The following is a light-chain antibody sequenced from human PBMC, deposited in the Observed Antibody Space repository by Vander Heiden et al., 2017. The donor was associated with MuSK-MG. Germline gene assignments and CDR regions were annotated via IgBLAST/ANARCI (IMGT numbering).Light chain of an antibody. CDR2: AAS. CDR1: QSISNY. Sequence: DIQMTQSPSSLSASVGDRVTITCQASQSISNYLHWYQQKPGKTPKLLIYAASREQRGVPSRCSGSGGEKDFTLTISRQQQEDAATYYHQHRNSTTSTFGQGTQLDIK. V-gene: IGKV1-39*01. CDR3: QHRNSTTST. J-gene: IGKJ2*01.